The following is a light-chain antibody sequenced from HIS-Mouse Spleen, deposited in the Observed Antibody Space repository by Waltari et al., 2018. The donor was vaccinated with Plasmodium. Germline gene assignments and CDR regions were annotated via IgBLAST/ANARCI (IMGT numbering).Light chain of an antibody. CDR2: GAS. Sequence: EIVMTQSPATLSVSPGESATISCRASQSVSSNLAWYQQKPGQAPRLLIYGASTRATGIPARFSGSGSGTEFTLTISSLQSEDFAVYYCQQYNNWSFTFGPGTKVDIK. CDR1: QSVSSN. J-gene: IGKJ3*01. V-gene: IGKV3-15*01. CDR3: QQYNNWSFT.